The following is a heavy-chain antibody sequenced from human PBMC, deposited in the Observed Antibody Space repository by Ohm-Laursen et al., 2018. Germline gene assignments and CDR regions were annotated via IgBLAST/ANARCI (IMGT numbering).Heavy chain of an antibody. CDR3: ARDWGLYGERTMVRADH. CDR2: IIPILGIA. Sequence: VKISCKASGGTFSSYAISWVRQAPGQGLEWMGRIIPILGIANYAQKFQGRVTMNTDMSTSTAYMELSSLRSDDTAVYYCARDWGLYGERTMVRADHWGQGTLVTVSS. V-gene: IGHV1-69*10. D-gene: IGHD3-10*01. CDR1: GGTFSSYA. J-gene: IGHJ4*02.